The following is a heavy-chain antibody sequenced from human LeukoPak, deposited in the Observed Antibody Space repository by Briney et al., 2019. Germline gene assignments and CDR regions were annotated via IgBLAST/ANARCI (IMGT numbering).Heavy chain of an antibody. CDR2: IRSKAYGGTT. V-gene: IGHV3-49*03. J-gene: IGHJ4*02. CDR3: TRDRANSDYPVGDY. Sequence: PGGSLRLSCTASGFTFGDYAMSWFRQTPGKGLEWVGFIRSKAYGGTTEYAASVKGRFTISRDDSKSIAYLQMNSLKTEDTAVYYCTRDRANSDYPVGDYWGQGTLVTVSS. CDR1: GFTFGDYA. D-gene: IGHD5-12*01.